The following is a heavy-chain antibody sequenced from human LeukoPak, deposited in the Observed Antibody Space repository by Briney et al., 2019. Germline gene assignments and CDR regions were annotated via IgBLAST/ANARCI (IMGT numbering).Heavy chain of an antibody. V-gene: IGHV6-1*01. CDR1: GDSVSSNSAA. D-gene: IGHD2-15*01. CDR3: ERDGGFCSGGSCYYFDW. J-gene: IGHJ4*02. CDR2: TYYRSKWYN. Sequence: SQTLSLTCAISGDSVSSNSAAWNWIRQSPSRGLEWLGRTYYRSKWYNDYAVSVKSRITINPDTSKNQFSLQLNSVTPEDTAVYYCERDGGFCSGGSCYYFDWGAREPLVTVP.